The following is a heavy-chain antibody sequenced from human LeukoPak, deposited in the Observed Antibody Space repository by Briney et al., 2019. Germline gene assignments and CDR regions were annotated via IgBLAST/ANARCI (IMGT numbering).Heavy chain of an antibody. CDR2: ISYDGSNK. CDR3: AKAPRGDLGYYFDY. V-gene: IGHV3-30-3*01. Sequence: GGSLRLSCAASGFTFSSYAMHWVRQAPGKGLEWVAVISYDGSNKYYADSVKGRFTISRDNAKNSLYLQMNSLRAEDTALYYCAKAPRGDLGYYFDYWGQGTLVTVSS. J-gene: IGHJ4*02. CDR1: GFTFSSYA. D-gene: IGHD3-16*01.